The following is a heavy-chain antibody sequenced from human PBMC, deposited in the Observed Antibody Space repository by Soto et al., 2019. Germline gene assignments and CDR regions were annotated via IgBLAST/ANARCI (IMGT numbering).Heavy chain of an antibody. CDR3: AKDRGFDWFFDY. Sequence: PGGSLRLSCAASGFTFSGYAMSWVRQAPGKGLEWVSAISGGGGSTFYADSVKSRFTISRDNSKNTLYLQMNSLRAEDTAVYYCAKDRGFDWFFDYWGQGSLVTVSS. D-gene: IGHD3-9*01. J-gene: IGHJ4*02. CDR1: GFTFSGYA. CDR2: ISGGGGST. V-gene: IGHV3-23*01.